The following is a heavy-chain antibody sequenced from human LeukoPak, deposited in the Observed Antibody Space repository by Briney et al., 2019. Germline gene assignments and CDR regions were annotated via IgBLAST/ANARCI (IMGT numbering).Heavy chain of an antibody. CDR1: GFTFSSYA. CDR3: AKSKFPYDTDGWHGYFDF. V-gene: IGHV3-23*01. D-gene: IGHD3-22*01. CDR2: NSASGDNT. J-gene: IGHJ4*02. Sequence: TGGSLRLSCAASGFTFSSYAMSWVRQAPGKGLEWFSYNSASGDNTFYADSVKGRFTISRDNSKNTLFLQMNSLSADDTALYYCAKSKFPYDTDGWHGYFDFWGLGTLVTVSS.